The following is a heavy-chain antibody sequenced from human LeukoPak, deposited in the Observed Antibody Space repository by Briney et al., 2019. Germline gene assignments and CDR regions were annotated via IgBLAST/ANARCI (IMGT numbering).Heavy chain of an antibody. CDR1: GFTFSTSG. CDR3: AKGIVIVSATGVDY. J-gene: IGHJ4*02. V-gene: IGHV3-30*02. D-gene: IGHD2/OR15-2a*01. Sequence: QAGGSLRLSCAVSGFTFSTSGMHWVRQAPGKGLEWVAFIRYDGSNKYYGDSVKGRFTISRDNSKNTLYLQMNSLRAEDTAVYYCAKGIVIVSATGVDYWGQGTLVTVSS. CDR2: IRYDGSNK.